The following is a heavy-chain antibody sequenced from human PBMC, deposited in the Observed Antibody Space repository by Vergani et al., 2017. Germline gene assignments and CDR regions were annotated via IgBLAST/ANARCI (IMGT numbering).Heavy chain of an antibody. CDR1: GFTFSSYS. Sequence: EVQLVESGGGLVKPGGSLRLSCAASGFTFSSYSMNWVRQAPGKGLEWVSSISSSSSYIYYADSVKGRFTISRDNAKNSLYLQMNSLRAEDTAVYYCARAFIVGATNYYYYYMDAWGKGTTVTVSS. CDR3: ARAFIVGATNYYYYYMDA. CDR2: ISSSSSYI. V-gene: IGHV3-21*01. J-gene: IGHJ6*03. D-gene: IGHD1-26*01.